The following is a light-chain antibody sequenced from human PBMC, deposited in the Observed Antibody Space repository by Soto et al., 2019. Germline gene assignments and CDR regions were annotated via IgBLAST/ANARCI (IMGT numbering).Light chain of an antibody. V-gene: IGKV1-9*01. CDR2: AAS. Sequence: DILMTQSPSTLSASVGDRVTITCRASQSINSYLNWYQQEAGKAPKLLIYAASTLESGVPARFSATVSGTEFSLTITSLQPEDFATYYCQQLFDSPVTFGQGTRLEI. J-gene: IGKJ5*01. CDR1: QSINSY. CDR3: QQLFDSPVT.